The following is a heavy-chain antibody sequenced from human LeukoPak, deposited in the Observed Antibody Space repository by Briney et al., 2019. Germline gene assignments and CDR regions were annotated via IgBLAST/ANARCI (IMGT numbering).Heavy chain of an antibody. V-gene: IGHV3-7*01. J-gene: IGHJ6*03. CDR2: IKQDGSEK. D-gene: IGHD6-13*01. CDR1: GFTFSSYW. CDR3: ARDGRYSSSWFNYYYYMDV. Sequence: GGSLRLSCAASGFTFSSYWMSWVHQAPGKGLEWVANIKQDGSEKYYVDSVKGRFTISRDNAKNSLYLQMNSLRAEDTAVYYCARDGRYSSSWFNYYYYMDVWGKGTTVTVSS.